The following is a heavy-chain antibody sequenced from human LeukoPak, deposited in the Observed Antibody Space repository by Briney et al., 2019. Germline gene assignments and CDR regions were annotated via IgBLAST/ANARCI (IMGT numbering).Heavy chain of an antibody. CDR1: GFTFSIYA. Sequence: PGRSLRLSCAASGFTFSIYAVNWVRQAPGKGLEWVAAISNDGSNKYYADSVKGRFTISRDNSKNTLYLQMNSLRAEDTAVYYCARGLPYCGGDCYSYFDYWGQGTLVTVSS. D-gene: IGHD2-21*02. CDR2: ISNDGSNK. CDR3: ARGLPYCGGDCYSYFDY. V-gene: IGHV3-30-3*01. J-gene: IGHJ4*02.